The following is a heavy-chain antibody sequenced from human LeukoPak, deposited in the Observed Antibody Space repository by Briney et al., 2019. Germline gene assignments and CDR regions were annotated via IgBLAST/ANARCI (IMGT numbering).Heavy chain of an antibody. J-gene: IGHJ5*02. CDR2: ISAYNGNT. V-gene: IGHV1-18*01. CDR3: ARDPSRDGYNSENWFDP. Sequence: ASVKVSCKASGYTFTSYGISWVRQAPGQGLEWMGWISAYNGNTNYAQKLQGRVTMTTDTSTSTAYLELRSLRSDDPAVYYCARDPSRDGYNSENWFDPWGQGTLVTVSS. CDR1: GYTFTSYG. D-gene: IGHD5-24*01.